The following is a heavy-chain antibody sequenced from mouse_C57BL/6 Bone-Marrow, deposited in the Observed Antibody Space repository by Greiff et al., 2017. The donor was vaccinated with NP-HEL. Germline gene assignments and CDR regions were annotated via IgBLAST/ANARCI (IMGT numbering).Heavy chain of an antibody. V-gene: IGHV1-4*01. Sequence: QVHVKQSGAELARPGASVKMSCKASGYTFTSYTMHWVKQRPGQGLEWIGYINPSSGYTKYNQKFKDKATLTADKSSSTAYMQLSSLTSEDSAVYYCARFYGSSPYFDVWGTGTTVTVSS. D-gene: IGHD1-1*01. CDR2: INPSSGYT. CDR1: GYTFTSYT. J-gene: IGHJ1*03. CDR3: ARFYGSSPYFDV.